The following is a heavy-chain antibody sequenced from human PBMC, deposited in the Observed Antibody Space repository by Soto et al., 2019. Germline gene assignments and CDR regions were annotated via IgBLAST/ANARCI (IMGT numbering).Heavy chain of an antibody. Sequence: GASVKVSCKASGGTFSNYAISWVRQAPGHGLEWVGGIIPLTETPVYAQTVQGRLTITADEITSAAYMELSSLRSDDTAVYYCARDGFYCGGDCYSSRFDPWGQGTLVTVSS. D-gene: IGHD2-21*02. CDR1: GGTFSNYA. V-gene: IGHV1-69*13. CDR3: ARDGFYCGGDCYSSRFDP. CDR2: IIPLTETP. J-gene: IGHJ5*02.